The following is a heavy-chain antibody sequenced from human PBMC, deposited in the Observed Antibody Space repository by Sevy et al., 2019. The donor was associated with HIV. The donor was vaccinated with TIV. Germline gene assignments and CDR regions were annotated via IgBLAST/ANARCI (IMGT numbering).Heavy chain of an antibody. CDR1: GFTIRTYN. V-gene: IGHV3-21*01. D-gene: IGHD2-15*01. CDR3: ARDLVIPATTDYFYCGMDV. Sequence: GESLKISCAASGFTIRTYNMNWVRQAPGKGLEWVSSISSSSTYIYYADSVKGRFTISRDNAKNSLYLQMSSLRAEDTAVYYCARDLVIPATTDYFYCGMDVWGQGTTVTVSS. CDR2: ISSSSTYI. J-gene: IGHJ6*02.